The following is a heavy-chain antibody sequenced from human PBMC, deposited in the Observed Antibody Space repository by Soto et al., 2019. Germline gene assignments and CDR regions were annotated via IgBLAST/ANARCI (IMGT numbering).Heavy chain of an antibody. CDR3: ARGRRRDGYNFHY. V-gene: IGHV1-8*01. J-gene: IGHJ4*02. D-gene: IGHD5-12*01. Sequence: QVQLVQSGAEVKKPGASVKVSCKASGYTFTSYDINWVRQATGQGLEWMGWMNPNSGNTGYAQKFEGRVTMTRNTSISTAYRALSSLRSEDTAVYYCARGRRRDGYNFHYWGQGTLVTVSS. CDR2: MNPNSGNT. CDR1: GYTFTSYD.